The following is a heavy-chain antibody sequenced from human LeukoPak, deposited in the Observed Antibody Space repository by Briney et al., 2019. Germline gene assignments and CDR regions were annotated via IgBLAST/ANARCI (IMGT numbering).Heavy chain of an antibody. D-gene: IGHD3-10*01. V-gene: IGHV4-4*02. CDR3: AKVIYGSGNWFDP. J-gene: IGHJ5*02. CDR1: GGSISSNNW. Sequence: SETLSLTCAVYGGSISSNNWWSWVRQPPEKGLEWIGEIYHSGRTNYNPSLKSRVTISVDKSKNQFSLKLSSVTAADTAVYYCAKVIYGSGNWFDPWGQGTLVIVSS. CDR2: IYHSGRT.